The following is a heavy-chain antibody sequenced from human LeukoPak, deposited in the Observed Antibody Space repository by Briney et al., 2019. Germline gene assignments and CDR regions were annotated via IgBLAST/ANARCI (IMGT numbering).Heavy chain of an antibody. CDR2: ISSSSSTI. D-gene: IGHD5-18*01. V-gene: IGHV3-48*01. CDR1: GFTFSSYS. CDR3: AREGLPPPAMVTVFDY. J-gene: IGHJ4*02. Sequence: PGGSLRLSCAASGFTFSSYSMNWVRQAPGKGLEWVSYISSSSSTIYYADSVKGRFTISRDNAKNSLYLQMNSLRAEDTAVYYCAREGLPPPAMVTVFDYWGQGTLVTVSS.